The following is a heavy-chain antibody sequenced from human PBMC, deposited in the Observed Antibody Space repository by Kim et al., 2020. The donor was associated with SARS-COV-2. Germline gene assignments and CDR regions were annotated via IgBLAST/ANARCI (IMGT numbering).Heavy chain of an antibody. D-gene: IGHD3-10*01. CDR2: INHSGST. CDR1: GGSFSGYY. Sequence: SETLSLTCAVYGGSFSGYYWSWIRQPPGKGLEWIGEINHSGSTNYNPSLKSRVTISVDTPKNQFSLKLSSVTAADTAVYYCARGRAGQPPRVYYYYYGMDVWGQGTTVTVSS. V-gene: IGHV4-34*01. J-gene: IGHJ6*02. CDR3: ARGRAGQPPRVYYYYYGMDV.